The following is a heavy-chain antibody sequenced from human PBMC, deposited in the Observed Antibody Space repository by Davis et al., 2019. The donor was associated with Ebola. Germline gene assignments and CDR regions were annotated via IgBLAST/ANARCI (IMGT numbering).Heavy chain of an antibody. D-gene: IGHD7-27*01. CDR2: TYQSGST. CDR1: GDSISSSNL. CDR3: ARGTSGAEH. Sequence: SETLSLTCTVSGDSISSSNLWSWVRQPPGKGLEWIGETYQSGSTYYNPSLKSRVTISVDKSKNQFSLKLTSMTAADTAVYYCARGTSGAEHWGQGTLATVSS. J-gene: IGHJ4*02. V-gene: IGHV4-4*02.